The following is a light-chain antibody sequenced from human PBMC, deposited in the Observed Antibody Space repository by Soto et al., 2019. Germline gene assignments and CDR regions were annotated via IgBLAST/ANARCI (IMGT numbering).Light chain of an antibody. J-gene: IGKJ1*01. CDR3: QQYGSSLWT. CDR1: QSVSTPY. CDR2: STS. V-gene: IGKV3-20*01. Sequence: ENVLTQSPGTLSLSPGERATLSCRASQSVSTPYLAWYQQKPGQAPRLLIYSTSTRASGIPDRFSGSGSGTDFTLTISRLEPEDFAVYYCQQYGSSLWTFGQETKVEIK.